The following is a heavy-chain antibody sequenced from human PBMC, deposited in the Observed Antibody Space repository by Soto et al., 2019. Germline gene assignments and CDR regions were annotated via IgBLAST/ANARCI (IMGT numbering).Heavy chain of an antibody. Sequence: ELRLEESGGGFVQPGGALRLSCVFSGLTSSGIELNWVRQAPGKGLEWLSYISASGGTVDYVDSVRGRFTISRDNAKQSLFLQTSALRVEDTAGYYCAGLSVTGGVDVWGQGTTVTVSS. CDR1: GLTSSGIE. D-gene: IGHD2-21*02. CDR2: ISASGGTV. V-gene: IGHV3-48*03. CDR3: AGLSVTGGVDV. J-gene: IGHJ6*01.